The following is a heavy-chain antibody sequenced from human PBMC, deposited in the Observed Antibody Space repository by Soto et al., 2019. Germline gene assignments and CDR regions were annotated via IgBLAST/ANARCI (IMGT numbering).Heavy chain of an antibody. CDR1: GFTFSDNW. CDR2: INGDASST. J-gene: IGHJ4*02. D-gene: IGHD1-1*01. Sequence: VKVVESGGGLVQPGGSLRLSCAASGFTFSDNWMHWVRQPPGKGLVWVSRINGDASSTSYADSVKGRFTISRDSAKNTVYLQMDSLRVDDTAVYYCARGGTRTTNWGLFDSWGQGTLVTVSS. CDR3: ARGGTRTTNWGLFDS. V-gene: IGHV3-74*01.